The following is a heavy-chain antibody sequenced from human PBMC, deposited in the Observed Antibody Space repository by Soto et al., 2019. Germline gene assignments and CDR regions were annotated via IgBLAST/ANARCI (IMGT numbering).Heavy chain of an antibody. D-gene: IGHD2-15*01. CDR3: ARDGYCSGGSCYGGTYGMDV. V-gene: IGHV1-69*06. CDR1: GGSFNRHT. J-gene: IGHJ6*02. Sequence: QVQLVQSGAEVRKPGSSVRVSCKASGGSFNRHTISWVRQAPGQGLEWMGGIIPIFGTANYAQKFQGRVTITADKSTSTAYMELSSLRSEDTAVYYCARDGYCSGGSCYGGTYGMDVWGQGTTVTVSS. CDR2: IIPIFGTA.